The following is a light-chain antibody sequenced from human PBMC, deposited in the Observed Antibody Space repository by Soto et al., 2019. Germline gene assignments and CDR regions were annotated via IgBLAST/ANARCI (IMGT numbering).Light chain of an antibody. J-gene: IGKJ1*01. CDR2: KAS. CDR1: QSSSSW. V-gene: IGKV1-5*03. CDR3: QHYNTYPWT. Sequence: DLQMTQSPSTLSASVGDRVTITCRSSQSSSSWLAWYQQKPGKAPKLLIYKASSLESGVPSRFSGSGSGTEFTLTISSLQPDDFATYYCQHYNTYPWTFGQGTKVEIK.